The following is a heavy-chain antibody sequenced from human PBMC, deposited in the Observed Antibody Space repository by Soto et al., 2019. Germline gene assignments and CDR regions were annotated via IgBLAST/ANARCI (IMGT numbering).Heavy chain of an antibody. J-gene: IGHJ4*01. CDR1: GFTFSSYG. Sequence: GGSLRLSCAASGFTFSSYGMHWVRQAPGKGLEWVAVIWYDGSNKYYADSVKGRFTISRDNSKNTLDLQMNSLRAEDTAVYYSASDHGVAGTDCWGQGTLVTVSS. CDR2: IWYDGSNK. V-gene: IGHV3-33*01. CDR3: ASDHGVAGTDC. D-gene: IGHD6-19*01.